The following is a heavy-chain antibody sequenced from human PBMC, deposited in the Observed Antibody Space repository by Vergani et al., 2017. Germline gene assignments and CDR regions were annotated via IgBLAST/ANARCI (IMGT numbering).Heavy chain of an antibody. Sequence: QVQLVESGGGVVQPGRSLRLSCAASGFTFSSYGMHWVRQAPGKGLEWVAVISYDGSNKYYADSVKGRFTISRDNSKNTLYLPMNSLRAEDTAVYYCAKDAGYSQLWGQGTLVTVSS. CDR3: AKDAGYSQL. CDR2: ISYDGSNK. J-gene: IGHJ4*02. D-gene: IGHD3-22*01. CDR1: GFTFSSYG. V-gene: IGHV3-30*18.